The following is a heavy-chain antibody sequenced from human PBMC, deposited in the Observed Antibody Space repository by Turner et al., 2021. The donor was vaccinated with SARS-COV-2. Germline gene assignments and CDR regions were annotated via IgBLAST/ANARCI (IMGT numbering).Heavy chain of an antibody. J-gene: IGHJ4*02. V-gene: IGHV3-21*01. CDR1: GFIFGSHN. CDR3: ARDHSPGPGTTDY. CDR2: ISGSSTYI. D-gene: IGHD1-1*01. Sequence: EVQLVESGGGLVKPGGSLRPSCPASGFIFGSHNMNWVRQAPGKGLEWVSSISGSSTYIFYADSVKGRFTISRDNAKNSLYLQLNNLRAEDTALYYCARDHSPGPGTTDYWGQGTPVTVSS.